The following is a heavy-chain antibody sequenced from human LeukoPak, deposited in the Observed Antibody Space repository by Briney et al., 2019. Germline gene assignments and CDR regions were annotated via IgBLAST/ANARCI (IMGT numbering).Heavy chain of an antibody. CDR3: AKSRVAANDFDY. Sequence: PGGSLRLSCAASGFTFSSYSMNWVRQAPGKGLEWVAFIRFDGTNKYYADSVKGRFTISRDNPKNTLYLQMNSLRAEDTAVYSCAKSRVAANDFDYWGQGTLVTVSS. D-gene: IGHD2-21*01. CDR2: IRFDGTNK. V-gene: IGHV3-30*02. CDR1: GFTFSSYS. J-gene: IGHJ4*02.